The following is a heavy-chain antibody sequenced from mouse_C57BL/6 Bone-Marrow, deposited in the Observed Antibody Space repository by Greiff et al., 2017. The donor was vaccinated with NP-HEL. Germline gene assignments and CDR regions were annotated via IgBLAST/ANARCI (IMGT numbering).Heavy chain of an antibody. V-gene: IGHV1-61*01. CDR2: IYPSDSET. D-gene: IGHD2-4*01. CDR3: ARLLYDYDWYFDV. CDR1: GYTFTSYW. Sequence: QVQLKQPGAELVRPGSSVKLSCKASGYTFTSYWMDWVKQRPGQGLEWIGNIYPSDSETHYNQKFKDKATLTVDKSSSTAYMQLSSLTSEDSAVYYCARLLYDYDWYFDVWGTGTTVTVSS. J-gene: IGHJ1*03.